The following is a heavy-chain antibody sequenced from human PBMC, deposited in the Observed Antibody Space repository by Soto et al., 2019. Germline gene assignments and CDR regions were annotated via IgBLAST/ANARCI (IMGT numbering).Heavy chain of an antibody. CDR3: AKDTSGYDNWYFDL. Sequence: QVQLVESGGGVVQPGRSLRLSCAASGFTFSSYGMHWVRQAPGKGLEWVAVISYDGSNKYYADSVKGRFTISRDNSKNTLYLQMHSLRAEDTAVYYCAKDTSGYDNWYFDLWGRGTLVTVSS. J-gene: IGHJ2*01. V-gene: IGHV3-30*18. CDR1: GFTFSSYG. D-gene: IGHD5-12*01. CDR2: ISYDGSNK.